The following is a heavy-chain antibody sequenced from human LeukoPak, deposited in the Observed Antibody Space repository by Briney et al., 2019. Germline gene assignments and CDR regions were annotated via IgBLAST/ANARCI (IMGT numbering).Heavy chain of an antibody. CDR1: LYTLTSDF. D-gene: IGHD6-13*01. CDR3: GRDETPQYSSSWYSRDRSIGY. Sequence: ASLWVSCKASLYTLTSDFMQCVRHAPGQGLERVGIIYPRGGTTSSAQTFRGRVTMTRDMSTSTDYIELRRLRAQDTAVYSCGRDETPQYSSSWYSRDRSIGYWGEGALVTASP. V-gene: IGHV1-46*01. J-gene: IGHJ4*02. CDR2: IYPRGGTT.